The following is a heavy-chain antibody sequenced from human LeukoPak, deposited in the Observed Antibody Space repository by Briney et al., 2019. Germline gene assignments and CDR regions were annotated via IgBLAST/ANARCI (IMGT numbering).Heavy chain of an antibody. CDR2: IYYSGST. CDR3: ARAPGGSYPFFDY. Sequence: SETLSLTCTVSGGSISSYYWSWIRRPPGKGLEWIGYIYYSGSTNYNPSLKSRVTISVDTSKNQFSLKLSSVTAADTAAYYCARAPGGSYPFFDYWGQGTLVTVSS. CDR1: GGSISSYY. J-gene: IGHJ4*02. D-gene: IGHD1-26*01. V-gene: IGHV4-59*01.